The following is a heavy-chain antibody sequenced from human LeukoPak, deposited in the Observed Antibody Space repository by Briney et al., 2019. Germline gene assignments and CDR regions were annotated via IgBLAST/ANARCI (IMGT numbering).Heavy chain of an antibody. D-gene: IGHD5-18*01. CDR1: GFTVSSNY. J-gene: IGHJ4*02. V-gene: IGHV3-66*01. CDR2: IYSGGST. CDR3: ARSAGYSYGLNPVLFDY. Sequence: QPGGSLRLSCAASGFTVSSNYMSWVRQAPGKGLEWVSVIYSGGSTYYADSVEGRFTISRDNSKNTLYLQMNSLRAEDTAVYYCARSAGYSYGLNPVLFDYWGQGTLVTVSS.